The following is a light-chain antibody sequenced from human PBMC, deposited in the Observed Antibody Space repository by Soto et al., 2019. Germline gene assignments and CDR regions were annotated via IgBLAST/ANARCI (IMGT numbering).Light chain of an antibody. CDR2: AVS. CDR3: SSYTSAFTYV. CDR1: SSDVGLYDY. J-gene: IGLJ1*01. V-gene: IGLV2-14*01. Sequence: QSALTQPASVSGSPGQSITISCTGTSSDVGLYDYVSWYQQHPGKAPQLMIYAVSNRPSGVSNRFSASKSGNTASLFISGLQAEDEADYYCSSYTSAFTYVFGSGTKVTVL.